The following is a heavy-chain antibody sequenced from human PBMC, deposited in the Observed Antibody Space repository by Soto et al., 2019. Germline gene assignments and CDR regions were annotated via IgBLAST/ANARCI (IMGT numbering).Heavy chain of an antibody. J-gene: IGHJ4*02. CDR1: AYTFTRYG. Sequence: QVQLVQSGGEGKKPGASVKVSCEASAYTFTRYGVNWVRQAPGQGLEWMGWINSSNGNAEYAQNLQGRVTMTIDTSTSTAYMELRSLRSDDTAVYYCARDNYGPLDYWGQGTLVTVSS. CDR2: INSSNGNA. CDR3: ARDNYGPLDY. V-gene: IGHV1-18*01. D-gene: IGHD3-10*01.